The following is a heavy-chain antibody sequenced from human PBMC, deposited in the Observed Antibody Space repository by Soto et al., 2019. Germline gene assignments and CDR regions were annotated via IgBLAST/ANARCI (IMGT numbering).Heavy chain of an antibody. CDR3: TRLISAAQDY. J-gene: IGHJ4*02. Sequence: EVLLVESGGGLVQPGGSLKLSCAASGFVFKDSSIHWVRQASGKGLEWVGRIRDRAYNYATPYAASVKGRFTISRDDSSNTAFLQMNSLKTEDTAIYYCTRLISAAQDYWGQGTRVTVSS. CDR2: IRDRAYNYAT. CDR1: GFVFKDSS. V-gene: IGHV3-73*01. D-gene: IGHD3-22*01.